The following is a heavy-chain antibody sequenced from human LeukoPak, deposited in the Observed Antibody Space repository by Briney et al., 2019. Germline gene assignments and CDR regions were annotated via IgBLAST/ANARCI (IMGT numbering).Heavy chain of an antibody. J-gene: IGHJ4*02. CDR3: AGRRVLDASFDY. CDR2: IYSGDNT. Sequence: PGGSLRLSCAASGFTVSNNYMSWVRHAPGKGLEWGSVIYSGDNTYYVESVKGRFTISRDNSKNTLFLQMNRLRAEDTAVYYCAGRRVLDASFDYWGQGTLVTVSS. CDR1: GFTVSNNY. V-gene: IGHV3-66*02. D-gene: IGHD3-16*01.